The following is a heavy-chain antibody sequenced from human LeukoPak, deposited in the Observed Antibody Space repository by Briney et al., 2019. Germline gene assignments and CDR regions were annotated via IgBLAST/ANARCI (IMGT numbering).Heavy chain of an antibody. CDR3: ARGRYNDLYYLDY. D-gene: IGHD3-22*01. V-gene: IGHV4-39*07. Sequence: PSETLSLTCTVSGGSISSSSYYWGWIRQPPGKGLEWIGSIYYSGSTYYNPSLKSRVTISVDTSKNQFSLNLSSVTAADTAVYYCARGRYNDLYYLDYWGQGTLVTVSS. J-gene: IGHJ4*02. CDR2: IYYSGST. CDR1: GGSISSSSYY.